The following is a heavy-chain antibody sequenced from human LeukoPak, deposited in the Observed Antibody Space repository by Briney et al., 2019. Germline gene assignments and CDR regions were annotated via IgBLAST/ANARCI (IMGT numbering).Heavy chain of an antibody. J-gene: IGHJ4*02. V-gene: IGHV4-59*08. CDR1: GGSISSYH. D-gene: IGHD6-19*01. CDR3: ARGTGVAVAGNY. Sequence: PSETLSLTCTVSGGSISSYHWSWIRQPPGKGLEWIGYIYYSGRTNYNPSLKSRVIMSVDTSKNQFSLRLSSVTVADTAVYYCARGTGVAVAGNYWGQGTLVTVSS. CDR2: IYYSGRT.